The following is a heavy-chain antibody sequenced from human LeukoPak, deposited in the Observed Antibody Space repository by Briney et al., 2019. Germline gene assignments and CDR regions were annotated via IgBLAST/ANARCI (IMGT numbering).Heavy chain of an antibody. CDR3: TKESRLEGHTVAFDY. CDR2: ISYDGSNK. CDR1: GFTFSSYA. Sequence: GGSLRLSCAASGFTFSSYAMHWVRQAPGKGLEGVAVISYDGSNKYYADSVKGRFTISRDNSKNTLYLQMNSLRAEDTAVYYCTKESRLEGHTVAFDYWGQGSLVTVPS. V-gene: IGHV3-30-3*01. J-gene: IGHJ4*02. D-gene: IGHD4-23*01.